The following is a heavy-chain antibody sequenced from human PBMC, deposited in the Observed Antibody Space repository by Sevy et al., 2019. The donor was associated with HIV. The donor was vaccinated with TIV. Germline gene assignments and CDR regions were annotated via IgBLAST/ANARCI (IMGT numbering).Heavy chain of an antibody. CDR2: ISGNGENT. Sequence: GGSLGLSCTASEFTFSSHAVSWVRQAPGKGLEWVSAISGNGENTHYADSVRGRFTISRDNFKNTLYLQMNSLRAEDTALYYCARDGRGISACDIWGQGTMVTVSS. J-gene: IGHJ3*02. V-gene: IGHV3-23*01. CDR3: ARDGRGISACDI. CDR1: EFTFSSHA. D-gene: IGHD3-3*02.